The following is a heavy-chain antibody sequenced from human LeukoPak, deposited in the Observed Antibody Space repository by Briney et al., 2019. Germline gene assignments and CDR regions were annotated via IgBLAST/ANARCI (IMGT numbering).Heavy chain of an antibody. CDR1: GFIFSTYG. J-gene: IGHJ3*02. V-gene: IGHV3-33*01. Sequence: GGSLRLSCAAPGFIFSTYGMHCVRQAPGKGLEWVAVIGYDGSNRNYADSVKGRFTISRDNSKNTVYLQMNRLRGEDTAGYYGARERGSGSHYAIDIWGQGTMVTVSS. CDR2: IGYDGSNR. D-gene: IGHD3-10*01. CDR3: ARERGSGSHYAIDI.